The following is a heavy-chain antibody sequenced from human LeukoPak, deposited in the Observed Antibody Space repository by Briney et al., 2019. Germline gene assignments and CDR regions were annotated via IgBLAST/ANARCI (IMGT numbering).Heavy chain of an antibody. Sequence: SETLSLTCTVSGGSISSYYWSWIRQPPGKGLERIGYIYYSGSTNYNPSLKSRVTISIDTSKNQFSLKLSSVTAADTAVYYCARVGYSSSSYYFDYWGQGTLVTVSS. CDR1: GGSISSYY. D-gene: IGHD6-6*01. J-gene: IGHJ4*02. CDR3: ARVGYSSSSYYFDY. V-gene: IGHV4-59*01. CDR2: IYYSGST.